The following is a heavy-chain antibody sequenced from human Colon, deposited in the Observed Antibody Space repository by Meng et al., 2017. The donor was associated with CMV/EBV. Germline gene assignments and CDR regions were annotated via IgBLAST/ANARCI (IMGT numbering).Heavy chain of an antibody. Sequence: GESLKISCAASGFTFSTYSMNWVRQAPGKGLEWVGRMRSKSEKWRIEYAAPVIGRFTISRDDSRHMSILQMDSLKTEDTAVYYRAPDVPQPLAQIDFWGQGTLVTVSS. V-gene: IGHV3-15*01. CDR3: APDVPQPLAQIDF. CDR1: GFTFSTYS. D-gene: IGHD1-1*01. CDR2: MRSKSEKWRI. J-gene: IGHJ4*02.